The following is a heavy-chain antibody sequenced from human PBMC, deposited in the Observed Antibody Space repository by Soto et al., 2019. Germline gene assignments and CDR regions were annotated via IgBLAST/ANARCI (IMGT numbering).Heavy chain of an antibody. J-gene: IGHJ3*02. Sequence: EVQLLESGGGLVQPGGSLRLSCAASGFTFSSYAMSWVRQAPGKGLEWVSAISGSGGSTYYADSVKGRFTITRDNSKKTLYLQMNSLSAEDTAVYYCAKDIFPLGGYVASDWWLANDAFDIWGQGTMVTVS. D-gene: IGHD2-8*02. CDR2: ISGSGGST. CDR3: AKDIFPLGGYVASDWWLANDAFDI. CDR1: GFTFSSYA. V-gene: IGHV3-23*01.